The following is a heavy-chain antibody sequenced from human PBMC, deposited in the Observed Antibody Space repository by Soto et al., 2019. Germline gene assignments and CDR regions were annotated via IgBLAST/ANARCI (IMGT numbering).Heavy chain of an antibody. CDR2: INHSGST. CDR1: GGSFSGYY. D-gene: IGHD3-10*01. J-gene: IGHJ6*02. CDR3: ARALYRLNYYGSGSYSPYYYYYGMDV. V-gene: IGHV4-34*01. Sequence: SETLSLTCAVYGGSFSGYYWSWIRQPPGKGLEWIGEINHSGSTNYNPSLKSRVTISVDTSKNQFSLKLSSVTAADTAVYYCARALYRLNYYGSGSYSPYYYYYGMDVWGQGTTVTVSS.